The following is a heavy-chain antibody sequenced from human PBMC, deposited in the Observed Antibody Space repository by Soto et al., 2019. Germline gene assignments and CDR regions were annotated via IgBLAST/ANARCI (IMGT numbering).Heavy chain of an antibody. V-gene: IGHV4-34*01. CDR1: GGSFSGCY. Sequence: PSETLSLTCAVYGGSFSGCYWSWIRQPPGKGLEWIGEINHSGSTNYNRSLKSRVTTSVDTSKNQFSLKLSSVTAADTAVYYCARKQDYADNWFDPWGQGTQVTVSS. D-gene: IGHD4-17*01. CDR3: ARKQDYADNWFDP. CDR2: INHSGST. J-gene: IGHJ5*02.